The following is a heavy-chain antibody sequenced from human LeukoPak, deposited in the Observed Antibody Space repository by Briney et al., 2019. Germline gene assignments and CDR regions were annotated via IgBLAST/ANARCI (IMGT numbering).Heavy chain of an antibody. CDR3: ARVRYCSSTSCP. Sequence: SETPSLTCAVYGGSFSGYYWSWIRQPPGKGLEWIGEINHSGSTNYNPSLKSRVTISVDTSKNQFSLKLSSVTAADTAVYYCARVRYCSSTSCPWGQGTLVTVSS. D-gene: IGHD2-2*01. CDR2: INHSGST. J-gene: IGHJ5*02. V-gene: IGHV4-34*01. CDR1: GGSFSGYY.